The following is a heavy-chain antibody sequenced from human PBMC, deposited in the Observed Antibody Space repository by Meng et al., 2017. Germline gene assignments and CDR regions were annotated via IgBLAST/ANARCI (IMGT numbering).Heavy chain of an antibody. D-gene: IGHD3-10*01. Sequence: QQWRAGLLTPQETFPLTGAVYGGSVSGYYWSWTRQPPGKVLGCFGEINHSGSTTFNPSLKSRVTISVDTSKNQFSLKLRSVTAAYSAVYYCARVRRWSFDIWGQGTMVTVSS. J-gene: IGHJ3*02. V-gene: IGHV4-34*01. CDR2: INHSGST. CDR1: GGSVSGYY. CDR3: ARVRRWSFDI.